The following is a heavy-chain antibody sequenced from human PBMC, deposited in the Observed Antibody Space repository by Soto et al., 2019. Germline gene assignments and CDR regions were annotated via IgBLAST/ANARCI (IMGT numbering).Heavy chain of an antibody. Sequence: QVQLVQSGAEVKKPGASVKVSCKASGYTFTGHYIHWVRQAPGQGPEWMGEIGPASGDTRYAQKFQGRVTMTRDTSITRVYMELNNLSPDDTAVYYCGRGRSGQLVVFYWGQGTPVTVSS. CDR1: GYTFTGHY. J-gene: IGHJ4*02. CDR3: GRGRSGQLVVFY. D-gene: IGHD3-10*01. CDR2: IGPASGDT. V-gene: IGHV1-2*02.